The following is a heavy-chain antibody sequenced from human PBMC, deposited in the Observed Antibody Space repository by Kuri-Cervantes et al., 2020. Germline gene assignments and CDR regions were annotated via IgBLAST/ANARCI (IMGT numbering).Heavy chain of an antibody. Sequence: GESLKISCAASGFTFSSYGMHWVRQAPGKGLEWVAVISYDGSNKYYADSVKGRFTISRDNSKNTLYLQMNSLRAEDTALYYCAKGVGDLNYGMDVWGQGTTVTVSS. J-gene: IGHJ6*02. V-gene: IGHV3-30*18. CDR2: ISYDGSNK. D-gene: IGHD1-26*01. CDR1: GFTFSSYG. CDR3: AKGVGDLNYGMDV.